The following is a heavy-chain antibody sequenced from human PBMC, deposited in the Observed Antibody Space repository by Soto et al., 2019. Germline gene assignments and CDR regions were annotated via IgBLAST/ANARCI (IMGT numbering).Heavy chain of an antibody. CDR3: ARGLGGAAGIWMWFDP. J-gene: IGHJ5*02. V-gene: IGHV4-4*07. Sequence: SETLSLTCTVSGGSISSYYWSWIRQPAGKGLEWIGRIYTSGSTNYNPSLKSRVTMSVDTSKNQFPLKLSSVTAADTAVYYCARGLGGAAGIWMWFDPWGQGTLVTVSS. CDR1: GGSISSYY. D-gene: IGHD6-13*01. CDR2: IYTSGST.